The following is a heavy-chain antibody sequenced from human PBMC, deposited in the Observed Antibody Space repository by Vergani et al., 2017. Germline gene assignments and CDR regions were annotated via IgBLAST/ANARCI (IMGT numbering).Heavy chain of an antibody. CDR3: AKVGGNVVVEAAAGPRLHFDY. CDR1: GFTFSSYA. D-gene: IGHD2-15*01. V-gene: IGHV3-23*03. CDR2: IYSGGSST. J-gene: IGHJ4*02. Sequence: EVQLLESGGGLVQPGGSLRLSCAASGFTFSSYAMSWVRQAPGKGLEWVSVIYSGGSSTYYADSVKGRFTISRDNSKNTLYLQMNSLRAEDTAVYYCAKVGGNVVVEAAAGPRLHFDYWGQGTLVTVSS.